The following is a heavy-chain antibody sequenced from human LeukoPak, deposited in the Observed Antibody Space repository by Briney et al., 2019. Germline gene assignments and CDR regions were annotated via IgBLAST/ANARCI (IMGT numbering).Heavy chain of an antibody. J-gene: IGHJ4*02. CDR3: ARRRPSVAANYFDY. V-gene: IGHV4-59*01. D-gene: IGHD6-19*01. CDR1: GGSISSYY. Sequence: SETLSLTCTVSGGSISSYYWSWIRQHPGKGLECIGYIYYSGSTNYNPSLKSRVTISVDTSKNQFSLKLSSVTAADTAVYYCARRRPSVAANYFDYWGQGTLVTVSS. CDR2: IYYSGST.